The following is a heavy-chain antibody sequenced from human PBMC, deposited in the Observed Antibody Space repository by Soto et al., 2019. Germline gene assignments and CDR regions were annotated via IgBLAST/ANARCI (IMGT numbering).Heavy chain of an antibody. V-gene: IGHV3-21*01. CDR2: ISSSSSYI. CDR1: GFTFSSYS. Sequence: PGGSLRLSCAASGFTFSSYSMNWVRQAPGKGLEWVSSISSSSSYIYYADSVKGRFTISRDNAKNSLYLQMNSLRAEDTAVYYCAREKSSSSGWWRAFDIWGQGTMVTVSS. CDR3: AREKSSSSGWWRAFDI. J-gene: IGHJ3*02. D-gene: IGHD6-19*01.